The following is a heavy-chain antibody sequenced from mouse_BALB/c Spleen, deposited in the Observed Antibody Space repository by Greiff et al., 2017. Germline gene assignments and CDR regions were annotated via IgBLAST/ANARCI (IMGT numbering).Heavy chain of an antibody. CDR3: TRRGLTGYAMYY. J-gene: IGHJ4*01. D-gene: IGHD4-1*01. CDR1: GYTFTSYW. Sequence: QVQLQQPGAELVRPGASVKLSCKASGYTFTSYWINWVKQRPGQGLEWIGNIYPSDSYTNYNQKFKDKATLTVDKSSSTAYMQLSSPTSEDSAVYYCTRRGLTGYAMYYWGQGTSVTVSS. V-gene: IGHV1-69*02. CDR2: IYPSDSYT.